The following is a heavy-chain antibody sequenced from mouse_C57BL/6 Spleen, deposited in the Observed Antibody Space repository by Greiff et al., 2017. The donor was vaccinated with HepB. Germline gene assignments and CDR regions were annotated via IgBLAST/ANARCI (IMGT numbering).Heavy chain of an antibody. D-gene: IGHD1-1*01. Sequence: EVKLVESGGDLVKPGGSLKLSCAASGFTFSSYGMSWVRQTPDKRLEWVATISSGGSYTYYPDSVKGRFTISRDNAKNTLYLQMSSLKSEDTAMYYCARHEGGSYFDYWGQGTTLTVSS. CDR3: ARHEGGSYFDY. CDR2: ISSGGSYT. CDR1: GFTFSSYG. J-gene: IGHJ2*01. V-gene: IGHV5-6*01.